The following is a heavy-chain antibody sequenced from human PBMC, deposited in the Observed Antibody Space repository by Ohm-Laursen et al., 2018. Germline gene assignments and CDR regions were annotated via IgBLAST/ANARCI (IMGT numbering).Heavy chain of an antibody. Sequence: GTLSLTCAISGGAISSYYWSWIRQPAGKGLEWIGRINISGTNYSPSLKSRVTMSVDTSKNQFSLNLSSVTAADTAVYYCAGRGYWGQGTLVTVSS. D-gene: IGHD1-26*01. V-gene: IGHV4-4*07. CDR3: AGRGY. CDR1: GGAISSYY. J-gene: IGHJ4*02. CDR2: INISGT.